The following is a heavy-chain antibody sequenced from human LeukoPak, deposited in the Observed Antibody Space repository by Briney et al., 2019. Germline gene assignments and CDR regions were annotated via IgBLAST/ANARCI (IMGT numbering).Heavy chain of an antibody. CDR3: ARVTAADKTFDY. D-gene: IGHD6-13*01. Sequence: ASVKVSCKASGYSFTGYYMHWVRQAPGQGLEWMGIINPSGGSTSYAQKSQGRVTMTRDTSTSTVYMELSSLRSEDTAVYYCARVTAADKTFDYWGQGTLVTVSS. J-gene: IGHJ4*02. V-gene: IGHV1-46*01. CDR1: GYSFTGYY. CDR2: INPSGGST.